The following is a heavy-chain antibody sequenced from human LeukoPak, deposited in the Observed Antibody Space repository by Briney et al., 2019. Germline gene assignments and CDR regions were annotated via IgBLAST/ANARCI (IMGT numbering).Heavy chain of an antibody. CDR1: GFTVSSNY. J-gene: IGHJ4*02. V-gene: IGHV3-66*01. CDR3: ARGGHDYYDSSGLDY. CDR2: IYSGGST. D-gene: IGHD3-22*01. Sequence: GGSLRLSCAASGFTVSSNYMSWVRQAPGKGLEWVSVIYSGGSTYYADSVKGRFTISRDNSKNTLYLQVNSLRAEDTAVYYCARGGHDYYDSSGLDYWGQGTLVTVSS.